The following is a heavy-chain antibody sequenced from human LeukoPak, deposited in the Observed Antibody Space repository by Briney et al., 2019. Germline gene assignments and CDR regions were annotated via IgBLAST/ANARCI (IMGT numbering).Heavy chain of an antibody. V-gene: IGHV4-59*01. D-gene: IGHD3-22*01. J-gene: IGHJ4*02. CDR2: ISYSGST. Sequence: SETLSLTCAVSGCSISRYYWTWVRQPPGKALEWIGYISYSGSTNYNPSLKSRVTVSVDTSKNQFSLKLSSVTAADTAIYYCAGWAYDSSGYRLDYWGQGTLVTVSS. CDR1: GCSISRYY. CDR3: AGWAYDSSGYRLDY.